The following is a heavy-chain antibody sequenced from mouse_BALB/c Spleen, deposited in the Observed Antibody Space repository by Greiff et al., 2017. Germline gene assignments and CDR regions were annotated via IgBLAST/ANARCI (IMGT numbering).Heavy chain of an antibody. CDR3: ARSGGFYYGSKEAWFAY. CDR2: IYPGDGST. CDR1: GYTFTSYD. V-gene: IGHV1S56*01. J-gene: IGHJ3*01. Sequence: VQLQQSGAELVRPGTSVKISCKASGYTFTSYDINWVKQRPGQGLEWIGWIYPGDGSTKYNEKFKGKATLTADKSSSTAYMQLSSLTSENSAVYFCARSGGFYYGSKEAWFAYWGQGTLVTVSA. D-gene: IGHD1-1*01.